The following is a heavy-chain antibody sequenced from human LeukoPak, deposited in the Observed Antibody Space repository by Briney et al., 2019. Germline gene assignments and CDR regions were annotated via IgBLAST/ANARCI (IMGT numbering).Heavy chain of an antibody. J-gene: IGHJ5*02. D-gene: IGHD3-22*01. CDR1: GGSISSYY. Sequence: SETLSLTCTVSGGSISSYYWSWIRQPAGKGLEWIGRIYTSGSTNYNPSLRSRVTMSVDTSKNQFSLKLSSVTAADTAVYYCARAQYYYDSSGRNWFDPWGQGTLVTVSS. CDR3: ARAQYYYDSSGRNWFDP. CDR2: IYTSGST. V-gene: IGHV4-4*07.